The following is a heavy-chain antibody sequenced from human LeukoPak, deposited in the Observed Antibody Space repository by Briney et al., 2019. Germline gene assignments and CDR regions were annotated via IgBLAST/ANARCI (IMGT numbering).Heavy chain of an antibody. J-gene: IGHJ3*02. CDR1: GGSMSSYY. CDR2: IVHSGNT. V-gene: IGHV4-34*12. D-gene: IGHD6-13*01. CDR3: ARFGSSTWYKGAFDI. Sequence: PSETLSLTCSVSGGSMSSYYWSWIRQPPGKGLEWIGEIVHSGNTKYNPSLKSRVTILVDTSKNQFSLNLTSVTAADTAVYYCARFGSSTWYKGAFDIWGQGTMVTVAS.